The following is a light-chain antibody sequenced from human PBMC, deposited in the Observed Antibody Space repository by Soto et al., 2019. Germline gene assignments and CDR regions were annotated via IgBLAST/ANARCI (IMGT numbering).Light chain of an antibody. J-gene: IGLJ1*01. CDR3: SSYTTRNTEV. V-gene: IGLV2-14*03. Sequence: QSVLTQPASVSGSPGQSISISCIGTSSYVGAFNYVSWYQHHPGKAPQLIIYDVTSRPSGVSNRFSASKSGNTASLTISGLQAEDEADYYCSSYTTRNTEVFGTGTRSPS. CDR2: DVT. CDR1: SSYVGAFNY.